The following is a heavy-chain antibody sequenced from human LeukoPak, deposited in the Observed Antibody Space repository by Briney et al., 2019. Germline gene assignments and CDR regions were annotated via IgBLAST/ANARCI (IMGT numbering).Heavy chain of an antibody. Sequence: GGSLRLSCAASGFTFSDYYMSWIRQAPGKGLEWVSYISSSGSTIYYADSVKGRFTISRDNAKNSLYLQMNSLRAEDTAVYYCARQLELLEGEYYFDYWGQGTLVTVSS. CDR1: GFTFSDYY. D-gene: IGHD1-7*01. CDR2: ISSSGSTI. J-gene: IGHJ4*02. V-gene: IGHV3-11*01. CDR3: ARQLELLEGEYYFDY.